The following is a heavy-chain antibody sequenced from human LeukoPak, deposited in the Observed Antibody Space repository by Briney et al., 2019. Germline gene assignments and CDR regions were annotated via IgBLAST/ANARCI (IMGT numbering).Heavy chain of an antibody. J-gene: IGHJ4*02. D-gene: IGHD3-9*01. Sequence: AETLSLTCAVYRGSFSAYYLTWIRQPPGKGLEWIGEVNHRGLTNYNPSLRSRVTISVDTSKNQFSLRLTSVTAADTAVYYCAFRSSILASQNFWGQGTLVT. CDR1: RGSFSAYY. CDR3: AFRSSILASQNF. CDR2: VNHRGLT. V-gene: IGHV4-34*01.